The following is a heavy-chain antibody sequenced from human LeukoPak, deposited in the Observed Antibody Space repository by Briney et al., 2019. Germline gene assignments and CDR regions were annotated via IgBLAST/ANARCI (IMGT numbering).Heavy chain of an antibody. CDR3: ARVKVLRYGDTGWSDP. D-gene: IGHD3-9*01. CDR2: IYYSGST. V-gene: IGHV4-30-4*07. Sequence: SETLSLTCAVSGGSISSGGYSWSWIRQPPGKGLEWIGYIYYSGSTYYNPSLKSRVTISVDTSKNQFSLKLSSVTAADTAVYYCARVKVLRYGDTGWSDPWGQGTLVTVSS. J-gene: IGHJ5*02. CDR1: GGSISSGGYS.